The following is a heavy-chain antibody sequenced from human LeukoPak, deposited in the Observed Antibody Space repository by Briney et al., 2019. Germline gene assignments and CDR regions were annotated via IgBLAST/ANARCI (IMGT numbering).Heavy chain of an antibody. CDR3: ANLVPMNNYESSGYYPTVDY. D-gene: IGHD3-22*01. CDR1: GFTFSSYA. J-gene: IGHJ4*02. CDR2: ITGGGGST. V-gene: IGHV3-23*01. Sequence: GGSLRLSCAASGFTFSSYAMSWVRQAPGKGLEWVLGITGGGGSTYYAESVKGRFTISRDNSKSTLYLQMNSLRAEDTAVYYCANLVPMNNYESSGYYPTVDYWGQGTLVTVSS.